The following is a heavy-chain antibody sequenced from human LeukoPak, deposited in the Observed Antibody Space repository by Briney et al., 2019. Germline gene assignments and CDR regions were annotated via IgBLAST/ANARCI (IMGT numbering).Heavy chain of an antibody. CDR1: GFTFSSYG. CDR3: AKAKRGTEGDGYNSGYFDY. Sequence: GGSLRLSCAASGFTFSSYGMHWVRQAPGKGLEWVAVISYDGSNKYYADSVKGRFTISRDNSKNTLYLQMNSLRAEDTAVYYCAKAKRGTEGDGYNSGYFDYWGQGTLVTVSS. V-gene: IGHV3-30*18. CDR2: ISYDGSNK. J-gene: IGHJ4*02. D-gene: IGHD5-24*01.